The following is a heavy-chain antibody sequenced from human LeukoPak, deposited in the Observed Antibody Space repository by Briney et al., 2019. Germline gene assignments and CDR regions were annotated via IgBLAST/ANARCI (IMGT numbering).Heavy chain of an antibody. J-gene: IGHJ3*02. D-gene: IGHD3-9*01. CDR2: ISGSGGST. CDR3: AKGRYYDILTGYDAFDI. Sequence: GGSLRLSCAVSGFTFSSYAMSWVRQAPGKGLEWVSAISGSGGSTYYADSVKGRFTISRDNSKNTLYLQMNSLRAEDTAVYYCAKGRYYDILTGYDAFDIWGQGTMVTVSS. V-gene: IGHV3-23*01. CDR1: GFTFSSYA.